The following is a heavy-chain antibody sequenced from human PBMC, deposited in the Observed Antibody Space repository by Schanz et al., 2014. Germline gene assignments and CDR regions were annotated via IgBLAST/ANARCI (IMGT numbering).Heavy chain of an antibody. J-gene: IGHJ6*02. CDR1: GDTFSKYN. V-gene: IGHV1-18*04. D-gene: IGHD3-10*01. Sequence: QVQLVQSGPEVKKPGSSVKVSCQAFGDTFSKYNIMWVRQVPGQGLEWLGRISAYNGHTDYAQKLQGRVTLTTDTSTSTAYMELRNLRSDDTAVYYCARAKRFGDMDVWGQGTTVTVSS. CDR3: ARAKRFGDMDV. CDR2: ISAYNGHT.